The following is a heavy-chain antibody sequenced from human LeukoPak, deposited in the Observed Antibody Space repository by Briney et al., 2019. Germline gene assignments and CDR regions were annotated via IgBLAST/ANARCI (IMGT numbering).Heavy chain of an antibody. CDR3: ARDIVGATKNYFDY. V-gene: IGHV3-21*01. Sequence: SISSSSSYIYYADSVKGRFTISRDNAKNSLYLQMNSLRAEDTAVYYCARDIVGATKNYFDYWGQGTLVTVSS. CDR2: ISSSSSYI. D-gene: IGHD1-26*01. J-gene: IGHJ4*02.